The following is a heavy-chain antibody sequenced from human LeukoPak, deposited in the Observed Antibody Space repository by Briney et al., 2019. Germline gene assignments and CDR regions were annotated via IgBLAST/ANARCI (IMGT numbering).Heavy chain of an antibody. J-gene: IGHJ5*02. V-gene: IGHV4-34*01. Sequence: SETLSLTCAVYGGSFSGYYWSWIRQPPGKGLEWIGEINHSGSTNYNPSLKSRVTISVDTSKNQFSLKLSSVTAADTAVYYCASAPYNWNDGGWFDPWGQGILVTVSS. CDR2: INHSGST. CDR1: GGSFSGYY. D-gene: IGHD1-20*01. CDR3: ASAPYNWNDGGWFDP.